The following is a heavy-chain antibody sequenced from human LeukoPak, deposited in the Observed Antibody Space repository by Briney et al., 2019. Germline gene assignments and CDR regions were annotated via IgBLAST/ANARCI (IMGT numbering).Heavy chain of an antibody. J-gene: IGHJ4*02. V-gene: IGHV3-23*01. D-gene: IGHD3-10*01. Sequence: GGSLRLSCAASGFTFSSYAMSWVRQAPGKGLEWVSAISGSGGSTYYTDSVKGRFTISRDNSKNTLYLQMNSLRAEDTAVYYCAKDYYGSGSYYSFDYWGQGTLVTVSS. CDR3: AKDYYGSGSYYSFDY. CDR2: ISGSGGST. CDR1: GFTFSSYA.